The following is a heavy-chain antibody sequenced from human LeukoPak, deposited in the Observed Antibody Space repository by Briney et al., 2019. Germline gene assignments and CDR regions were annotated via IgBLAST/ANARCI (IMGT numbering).Heavy chain of an antibody. CDR3: ARDGFYYGSGRPNWFDP. CDR2: IYYTGNT. Sequence: SETLSLTCTVSGISISSSNSYWGWIRQPPGKGLEWIGSIYYTGNTYYNASLKSRVTISIDTSKNQISLRLTSVTAADTAMYYCARDGFYYGSGRPNWFDPWGQGTLVTVSS. D-gene: IGHD3-10*01. V-gene: IGHV4-39*02. J-gene: IGHJ5*02. CDR1: GISISSSNSY.